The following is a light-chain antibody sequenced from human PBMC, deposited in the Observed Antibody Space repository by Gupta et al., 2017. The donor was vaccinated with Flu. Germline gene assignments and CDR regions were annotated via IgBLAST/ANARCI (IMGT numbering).Light chain of an antibody. J-gene: IGKJ1*01. CDR1: RSVYSNY. V-gene: IGKV3-20*01. Sequence: EIVLTQSPGTLSLSPGERATLSCRASRSVYSNYLAWFQQKPGQAPRLLIYAASGRAPGIPDRFSGSGSGTDFALTISRVEPEDSAVYFCQQDGRTPWTFGQGTKVEI. CDR2: AAS. CDR3: QQDGRTPWT.